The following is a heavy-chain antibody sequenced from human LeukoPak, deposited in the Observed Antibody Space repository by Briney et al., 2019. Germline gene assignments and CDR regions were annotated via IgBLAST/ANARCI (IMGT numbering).Heavy chain of an antibody. D-gene: IGHD3-10*01. CDR2: IITSLDSV. V-gene: IGHV1-69*04. CDR1: GGTFSSFA. CDR3: ARDRYYGSGSFPNWFDP. Sequence: SVKVSCKASGGTFSSFAFSWVRQAPGQGLEWMGRIITSLDSVNYAQKFQGRVTITADKSTSTAYMELSSLRSEDTAVYYCARDRYYGSGSFPNWFDPWGQGTLVTVSS. J-gene: IGHJ5*02.